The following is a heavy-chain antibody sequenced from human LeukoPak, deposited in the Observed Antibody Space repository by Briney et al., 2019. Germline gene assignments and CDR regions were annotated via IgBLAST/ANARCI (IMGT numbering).Heavy chain of an antibody. J-gene: IGHJ3*01. CDR3: AKDVFRRGGGWDGLET. Sequence: GGSLRLSCAASGFTFSSYGMHWVRQAPGKGLEWVAVISYDGSNKYYADSVKGRFTISRDNSKNTLYLQMNSLRTEDTAMYCCAKDVFRRGGGWDGLETWGQGTMVTVSS. CDR2: ISYDGSNK. CDR1: GFTFSSYG. D-gene: IGHD3-10*01. V-gene: IGHV3-30*18.